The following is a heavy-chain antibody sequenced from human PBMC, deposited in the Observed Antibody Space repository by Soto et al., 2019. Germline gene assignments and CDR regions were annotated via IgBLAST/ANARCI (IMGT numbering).Heavy chain of an antibody. J-gene: IGHJ3*02. V-gene: IGHV3-48*02. CDR2: ISSSSSTI. Sequence: GGSLRLSCVASGFTFSSYSMNWVRQAPGKGLEWVSYISSSSSTIYYADSVKGRFTISRDNAKNSLYLQMNSLRDEDTAVYYCARVTSEYSSSSEAFDIWGQGTMVTVSS. CDR3: ARVTSEYSSSSEAFDI. D-gene: IGHD6-6*01. CDR1: GFTFSSYS.